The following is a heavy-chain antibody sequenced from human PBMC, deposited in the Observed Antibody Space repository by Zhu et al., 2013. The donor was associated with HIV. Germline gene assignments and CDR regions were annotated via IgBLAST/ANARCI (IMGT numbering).Heavy chain of an antibody. CDR3: ARGSGPGTVLIAAAGKNYYYYMDV. V-gene: IGHV4-34*01. CDR2: INHSGST. J-gene: IGHJ6*03. D-gene: IGHD6-13*01. Sequence: VQLQHGAAGLLKPSETLSLTCAVYGGSFSGYYWSWIASPRKGLEWIGEINHSGSTNYNPSLKSRVTISVDTSKNQFSLKLSSVTAADTAVYYCARGSGPGTVLIAAAGKNYYYYMDVWGKGTTVTVSS. CDR1: GGSFSGYY.